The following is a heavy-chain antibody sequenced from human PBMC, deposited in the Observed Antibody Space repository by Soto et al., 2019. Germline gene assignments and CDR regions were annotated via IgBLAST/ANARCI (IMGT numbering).Heavy chain of an antibody. CDR2: INHSGST. D-gene: IGHD3-22*01. CDR1: GGSFSGYY. V-gene: IGHV4-34*01. J-gene: IGHJ6*02. CDR3: ARGGRDSSNHYRPHYYYGMDA. Sequence: PSETLSLTCAVYGGSFSGYYWSWIRQPPGKGLEWIGEINHSGSTNYNPSLKSRVTISVDTSKNQFSLKLSSVTAADTAVYYCARGGRDSSNHYRPHYYYGMDAWGQGTTVTVSS.